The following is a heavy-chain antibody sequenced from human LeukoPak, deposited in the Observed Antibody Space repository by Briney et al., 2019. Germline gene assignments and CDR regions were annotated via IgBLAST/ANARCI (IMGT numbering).Heavy chain of an antibody. CDR2: IYHSVST. D-gene: IGHD4-17*01. V-gene: IGHV4-4*02. J-gene: IGHJ4*02. Sequence: SETLSLTRAVSGGSISRSNWWSWVRQPPGKGLEWTGEIYHSVSTNYNQSLKSRVNISVYKSKNQFYLKLSSVTAAETAVYYCARALTTVTRYYFDYWGQGTLVTVCS. CDR1: GGSISRSNW. CDR3: ARALTTVTRYYFDY.